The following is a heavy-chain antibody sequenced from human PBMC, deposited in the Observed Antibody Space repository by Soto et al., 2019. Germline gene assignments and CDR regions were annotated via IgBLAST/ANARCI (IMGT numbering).Heavy chain of an antibody. J-gene: IGHJ5*02. D-gene: IGHD2-2*02. CDR3: ARGSTLRDIVVVPAAINGLGYNWFDP. CDR2: IYYSGST. CDR1: GGSISSGDYY. V-gene: IGHV4-30-4*01. Sequence: SETLSLTCTVSGGSISSGDYYWSWIRQPPGKGLEWIGYIYYSGSTYYNPSLKSRVTISVDTSKNQFSLKLSSVTAADTAVYYCARGSTLRDIVVVPAAINGLGYNWFDPGGQGTLVTVSS.